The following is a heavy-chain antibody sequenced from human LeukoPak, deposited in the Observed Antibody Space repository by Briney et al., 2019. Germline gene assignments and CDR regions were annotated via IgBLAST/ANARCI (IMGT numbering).Heavy chain of an antibody. Sequence: GGSLRLSCAASGFTFSSYAMHWVRQAPGKGLEWVAVISYDGSNKYYADSVKGRFTISRANSRNTLYLQMDSLRAEDTAVYFCAKDALRHGDLYYFDYWGQGTSVIVSS. CDR2: ISYDGSNK. D-gene: IGHD3-3*01. J-gene: IGHJ4*02. V-gene: IGHV3-30*04. CDR3: AKDALRHGDLYYFDY. CDR1: GFTFSSYA.